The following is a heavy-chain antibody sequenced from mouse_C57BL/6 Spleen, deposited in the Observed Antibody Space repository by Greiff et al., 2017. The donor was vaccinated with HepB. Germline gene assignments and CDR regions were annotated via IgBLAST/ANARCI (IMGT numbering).Heavy chain of an antibody. Sequence: EVKLVESGGGLVKPGGSLKLSCAASGFTFSDSGMHWVRQAPETGLEWVAYISSGSSTIYYADTVKGRFTISRDKTKNTLFLQMTSLRSEDTAMYYCARSFYYDYDKDAMDYWGQGTSVTVSS. CDR1: GFTFSDSG. J-gene: IGHJ4*01. V-gene: IGHV5-17*01. D-gene: IGHD2-4*01. CDR2: ISSGSSTI. CDR3: ARSFYYDYDKDAMDY.